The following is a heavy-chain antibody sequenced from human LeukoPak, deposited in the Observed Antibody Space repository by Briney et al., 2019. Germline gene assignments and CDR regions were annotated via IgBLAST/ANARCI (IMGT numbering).Heavy chain of an antibody. CDR3: ARGSGYCSGGSCYYYYYGMDV. V-gene: IGHV4-39*01. J-gene: IGHJ6*02. CDR2: IYYSGST. Sequence: SETLSLTCTVSGSSISSSSYYWGWIRQPPGKGLEWIGTIYYSGSTYYNPSLKSRVTISVDTSKNQFSLKLSSVTAADTAVYYCARGSGYCSGGSCYYYYYGMDVWGQGTTVTVSS. D-gene: IGHD2-15*01. CDR1: GSSISSSSYY.